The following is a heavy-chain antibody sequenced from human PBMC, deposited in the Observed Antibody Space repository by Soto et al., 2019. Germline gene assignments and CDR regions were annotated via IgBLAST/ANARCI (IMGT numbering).Heavy chain of an antibody. V-gene: IGHV4-4*07. J-gene: IGHJ4*02. Sequence: SETLSLTCTVSGGSIRPYYWSWIRQPAGKGLEWIGRIYFTGSTNYNPSLKSRVTMSLDTSKNQFSLRLSSVTAADTAVYFCARSVAVPGAHIDYWGQGTQVTVSS. D-gene: IGHD6-19*01. CDR3: ARSVAVPGAHIDY. CDR1: GGSIRPYY. CDR2: IYFTGST.